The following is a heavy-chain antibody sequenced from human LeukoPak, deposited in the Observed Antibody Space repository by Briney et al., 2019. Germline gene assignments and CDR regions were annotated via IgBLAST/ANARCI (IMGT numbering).Heavy chain of an antibody. V-gene: IGHV4-59*01. D-gene: IGHD6-13*01. J-gene: IGHJ4*02. Sequence: SETLSLTCTVSGGSISSYYWSWIRQPPGKGLEWIGYIYYSGTTNYNPSLKSRVTISVDTSKNQFSLKLSSVTAADTAVYYCARGVYIAAAQYAYWGQGTLVTASS. CDR1: GGSISSYY. CDR3: ARGVYIAAAQYAY. CDR2: IYYSGTT.